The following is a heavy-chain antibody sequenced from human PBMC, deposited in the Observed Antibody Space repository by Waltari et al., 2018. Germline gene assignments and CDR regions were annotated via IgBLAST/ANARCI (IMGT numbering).Heavy chain of an antibody. D-gene: IGHD3-3*01. J-gene: IGHJ4*02. CDR3: ARDDFWSGQSLDY. CDR1: CGSLSASY. Sequence: QVPLQQSGAGLLKPSETLSLPCAFYCGSLSASYWSWLRQPPGTVVEWIGEIKHSGSTNYHPSLKSRVTISVDTSKNHFSLKLSSVTAADTAVYYCARDDFWSGQSLDYWGQGALVTVSS. V-gene: IGHV4-34*01. CDR2: IKHSGST.